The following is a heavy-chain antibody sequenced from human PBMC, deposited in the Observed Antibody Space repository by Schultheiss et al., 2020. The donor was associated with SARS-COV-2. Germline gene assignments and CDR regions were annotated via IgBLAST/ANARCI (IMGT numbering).Heavy chain of an antibody. Sequence: GGSLRLSCAASGFTFNRYWIHWVRQAPGKGLVWVSRINSDGSDTIYADSAKGRFTISRDNSKNTQYLQMNSLRAEDTAVYYCARDGSWNYLDWYYYYMDVWGKGTTVTVSS. CDR1: GFTFNRYW. CDR3: ARDGSWNYLDWYYYYMDV. V-gene: IGHV3-74*01. J-gene: IGHJ6*03. D-gene: IGHD1-7*01. CDR2: INSDGSDT.